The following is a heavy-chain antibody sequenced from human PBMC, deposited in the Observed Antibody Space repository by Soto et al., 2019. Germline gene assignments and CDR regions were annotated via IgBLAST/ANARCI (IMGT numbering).Heavy chain of an antibody. CDR2: ISYDGSNK. J-gene: IGHJ4*02. CDR3: ARGREWLRHFDY. CDR1: GFTFSSYA. Sequence: GGSLRLSCAASGFTFSSYAMHWVRQAPGKGLEWVAVISYDGSNKYYADSVKGRFTISRDNSKNTLYLQMNSLRAEDTAVYYCARGREWLRHFDYWGQGTLVTVSS. D-gene: IGHD5-12*01. V-gene: IGHV3-30-3*01.